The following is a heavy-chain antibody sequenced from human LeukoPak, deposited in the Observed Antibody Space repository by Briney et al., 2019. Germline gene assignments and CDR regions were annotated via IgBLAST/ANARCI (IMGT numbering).Heavy chain of an antibody. CDR3: ARDPRDGGADY. Sequence: GGSLRLSCTASGFTFSSYGMSWVRQAPGKGLEWVSSISSSSSYIYYADSVKGRFTISRDNAKNSLYLQMNSLRAEDTAVYYCARDPRDGGADYWGQGTLVTVSS. CDR2: ISSSSSYI. J-gene: IGHJ4*02. D-gene: IGHD2-21*01. CDR1: GFTFSSYG. V-gene: IGHV3-21*01.